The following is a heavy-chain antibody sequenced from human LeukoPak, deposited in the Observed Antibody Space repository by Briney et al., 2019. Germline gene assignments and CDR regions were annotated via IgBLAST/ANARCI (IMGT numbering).Heavy chain of an antibody. CDR2: IYPSGCT. J-gene: IGHJ3*02. V-gene: IGHV4-4*08. Sequence: SETLSVTCTVSGGSISSYYWSWIRQPPGKGLEWIGYIYPSGCTNYHPSLKSRVTISVDTSKNQFSLRLNSVTAADTAVYYCARDGPYDSGAFDIWGQGTMVTVSS. CDR1: GGSISSYY. D-gene: IGHD3-22*01. CDR3: ARDGPYDSGAFDI.